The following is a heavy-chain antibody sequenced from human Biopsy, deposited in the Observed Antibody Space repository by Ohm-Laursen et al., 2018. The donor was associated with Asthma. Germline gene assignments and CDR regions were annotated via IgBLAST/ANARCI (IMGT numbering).Heavy chain of an antibody. CDR3: ARHWDWGSFFDY. CDR2: ISYTGSA. Sequence: GTPSLTCTVSGGSMSSSSYYWGWIRQPPGKGLEWMGSISYTGSAYHNPSLKSRVAISVDTSKNHFSLKLSSVTAADTAVYYCARHWDWGSFFDYWGQGTPVTVSS. D-gene: IGHD7-27*01. J-gene: IGHJ4*02. V-gene: IGHV4-39*01. CDR1: GGSMSSSSYY.